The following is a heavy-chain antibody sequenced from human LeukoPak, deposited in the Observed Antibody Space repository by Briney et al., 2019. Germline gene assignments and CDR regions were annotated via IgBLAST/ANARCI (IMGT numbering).Heavy chain of an antibody. D-gene: IGHD7-27*01. J-gene: IGHJ3*02. CDR2: IYTSGST. Sequence: SETLSLTCTVSGGSISIYYWSWLREPAGKGLEWLGRIYTSGSTIYNPSLKSRVTMSVDTSKDQFSLTLSSVTAAETAVYYCARETGGYAFDIWGQGTMVTVSS. V-gene: IGHV4-4*07. CDR1: GGSISIYY. CDR3: ARETGGYAFDI.